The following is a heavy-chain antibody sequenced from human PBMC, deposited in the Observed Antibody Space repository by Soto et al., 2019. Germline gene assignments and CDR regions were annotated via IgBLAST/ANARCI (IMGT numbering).Heavy chain of an antibody. CDR1: GFTFSSYA. CDR2: ISGSGGST. Sequence: GGSLRLSCAASGFTFSSYAMSWVRQAPGKGLEWVSAISGSGGSTYYADSVKGRFTISRDNSKNTLYLQMNSLRAEDTAVYYCATSLGYCSGGSCSWGQGTLVTVSS. D-gene: IGHD2-15*01. CDR3: ATSLGYCSGGSCS. J-gene: IGHJ5*02. V-gene: IGHV3-23*01.